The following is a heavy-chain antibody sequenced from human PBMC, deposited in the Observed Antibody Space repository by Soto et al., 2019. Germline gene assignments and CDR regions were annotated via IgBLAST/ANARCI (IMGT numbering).Heavy chain of an antibody. J-gene: IGHJ6*02. CDR1: GGSISSYY. CDR3: ARGPEGYDFWSGYPKKYYYYGMDV. V-gene: IGHV4-59*01. D-gene: IGHD3-3*01. Sequence: SETLSLTCTVSGGSISSYYWSWIRQPPGKGLEWIGYIYYSGSTNYNPSLKSRVTTSVDTSKNQFSLKLSSVTAADTAVYYCARGPEGYDFWSGYPKKYYYYGMDVWGQGTTVTVSS. CDR2: IYYSGST.